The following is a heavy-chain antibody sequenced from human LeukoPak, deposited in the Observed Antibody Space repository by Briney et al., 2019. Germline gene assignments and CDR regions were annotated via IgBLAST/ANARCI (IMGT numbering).Heavy chain of an antibody. J-gene: IGHJ4*02. V-gene: IGHV4-31*03. CDR2: IHYSGST. D-gene: IGHD6-19*01. CDR3: ARGAGWYGY. Sequence: PQTLSLTCTVSGGSITSGNYYWSWIRQHPGKGLEWIGYIHYSGSTYYNPSLKSRVSMSVDTSKNQFSLRLSSVTAADTAVYYCARGAGWYGYWGQGTLVTVSS. CDR1: GGSITSGNYY.